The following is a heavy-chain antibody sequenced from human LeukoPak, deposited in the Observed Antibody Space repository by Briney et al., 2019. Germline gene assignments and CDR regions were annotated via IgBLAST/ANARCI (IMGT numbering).Heavy chain of an antibody. J-gene: IGHJ5*02. CDR1: GFTFSSYW. D-gene: IGHD1-7*01. CDR3: ARVPVELLFNWFDP. V-gene: IGHV3-7*01. CDR2: IKQDGSEK. Sequence: GGSLRLSCAASGFTFSSYWMSWVRQAPGKGLEWVANIKQDGSEKYYVDSVKGRFTISRDNAKNSLYLQMNSLRAEDTAVYYCARVPVELLFNWFDPWGQGTLVTVSS.